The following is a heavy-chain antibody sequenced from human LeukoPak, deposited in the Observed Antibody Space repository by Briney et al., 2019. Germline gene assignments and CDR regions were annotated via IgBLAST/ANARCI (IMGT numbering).Heavy chain of an antibody. V-gene: IGHV4-59*01. CDR2: IYYSGST. Sequence: SETLSLTCTVSGGSISSYYWSWIRQPPGKGLEWIGYIYYSGSTNYNPSLKSRVTISVDTSKNQFSLKLSSVTAADTAVYYCARGSALRGPFDYWGQGTLVTVSS. D-gene: IGHD2-15*01. J-gene: IGHJ4*02. CDR3: ARGSALRGPFDY. CDR1: GGSISSYY.